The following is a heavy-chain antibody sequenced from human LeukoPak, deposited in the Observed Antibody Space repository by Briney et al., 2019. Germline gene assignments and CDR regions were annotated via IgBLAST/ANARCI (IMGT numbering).Heavy chain of an antibody. J-gene: IGHJ3*02. CDR1: GFTFSAYG. CDR2: MGVSGDNV. D-gene: IGHD4-17*01. CDR3: AKDPNGDYVGAFDT. Sequence: GGSLRPSCAASGFTFSAYGVTCVRQAPGKGLEWVSSMGVSGDNVHYADSVKGRFAISRDNSKNTLYLQMNSLRAEDAAVYYCAKDPNGDYVGAFDTWGQGTMVIVSS. V-gene: IGHV3-23*01.